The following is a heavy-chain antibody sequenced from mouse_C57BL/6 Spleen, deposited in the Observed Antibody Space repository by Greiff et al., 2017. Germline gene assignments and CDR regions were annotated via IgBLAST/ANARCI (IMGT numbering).Heavy chain of an antibody. V-gene: IGHV1-76*01. CDR2: IYPGSGNT. J-gene: IGHJ3*01. CDR1: GYTFTDYY. Sequence: VQLQESGAELVRPGASVKLSCKASGYTFTDYYINWVKQRPGQGLEWIGRIYPGSGNTYYNEKFKGKATLTAEKSSSTAYMQLSSLTSEDSAVYFCARSDGYSFAYWGQGTLVTVSA. CDR3: ARSDGYSFAY. D-gene: IGHD2-3*01.